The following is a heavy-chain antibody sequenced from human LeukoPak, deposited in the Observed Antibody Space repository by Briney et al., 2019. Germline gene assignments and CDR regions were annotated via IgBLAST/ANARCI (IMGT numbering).Heavy chain of an antibody. CDR2: ISYDGRNK. D-gene: IGHD6-13*01. Sequence: GRSLRLSCAASGFTFSSYGMHGVPQAPGKGLEGVAVISYDGRNKYYADSVKGRFTISRDNSKNTLYLQMSSLRAEDTAVYYCAKDLSSWFGSYYYYGMDVWGQGTTVTVSS. J-gene: IGHJ6*02. V-gene: IGHV3-30*18. CDR3: AKDLSSWFGSYYYYGMDV. CDR1: GFTFSSYG.